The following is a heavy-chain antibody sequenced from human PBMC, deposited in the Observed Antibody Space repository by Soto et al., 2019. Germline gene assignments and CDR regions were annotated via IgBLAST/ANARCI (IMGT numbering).Heavy chain of an antibody. V-gene: IGHV1-69*12. J-gene: IGHJ6*02. CDR1: GGTFSSYA. CDR3: AKPTGTTRDYYNGMDV. Sequence: QVQLVQSGAEVKKPGSSVKVSCKASGGTFSSYAISWVRQAPGQGLEWMGGIIPIFGTANYAQKFQGRVTIHADESTSTAYMELSSLRSEDMAVYYCAKPTGTTRDYYNGMDVWGQGTTVTVSS. D-gene: IGHD1-1*01. CDR2: IIPIFGTA.